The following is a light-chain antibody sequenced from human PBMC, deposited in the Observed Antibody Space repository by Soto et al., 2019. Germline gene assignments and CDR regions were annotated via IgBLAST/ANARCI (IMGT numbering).Light chain of an antibody. J-gene: IGKJ3*01. Sequence: DIQMTQSPSSLSASVGDRVTITCRASQGISTYLAWYQQKPGKVPKLLIYAASTLQSGVPSRFSGSGSGTDFTLTISSLQPEDVATYYCQKYNSAVETFGPGTKVDIK. V-gene: IGKV1-27*01. CDR1: QGISTY. CDR3: QKYNSAVET. CDR2: AAS.